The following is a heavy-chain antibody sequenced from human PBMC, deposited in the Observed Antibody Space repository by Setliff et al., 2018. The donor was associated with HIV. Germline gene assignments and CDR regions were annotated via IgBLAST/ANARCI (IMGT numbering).Heavy chain of an antibody. CDR3: AAEDTAMQQVDY. J-gene: IGHJ4*02. D-gene: IGHD5-18*01. Sequence: ASVKVSCKASGYTFTGYYMHWVRQAPGQGLEWMGWINPNSGGTDYAQKFQGRVTMTRDTSISTAYMELSRLRSDDTAVYYCAAEDTAMQQVDYWGQGTLVTVS. CDR1: GYTFTGYY. CDR2: INPNSGGT. V-gene: IGHV1-2*02.